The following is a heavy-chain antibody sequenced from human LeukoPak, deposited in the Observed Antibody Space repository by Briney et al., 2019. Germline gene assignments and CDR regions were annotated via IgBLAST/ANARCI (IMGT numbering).Heavy chain of an antibody. Sequence: SETLSLTCTVSGDSISSSSYYWGWIRQPPGKGLESIGTIYYSGSTYYNPSLKSRVTISVDTSKNQFSLKLSSVTAADTAVYYCARRPGGILTGYDQWGQGTLVTVSS. CDR3: ARRPGGILTGYDQ. J-gene: IGHJ4*02. V-gene: IGHV4-39*01. D-gene: IGHD3-9*01. CDR1: GDSISSSSYY. CDR2: IYYSGST.